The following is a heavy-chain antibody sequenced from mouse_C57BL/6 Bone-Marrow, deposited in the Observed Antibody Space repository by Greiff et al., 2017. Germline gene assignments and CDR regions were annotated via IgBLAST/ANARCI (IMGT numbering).Heavy chain of an antibody. CDR2: ISSGSSTI. V-gene: IGHV5-17*01. J-gene: IGHJ2*01. Sequence: EVKVEESGGGLVKPGGSLKLSCAASGFTFSDYGMHWVRQAPEKGLEWVAYISSGSSTIYYADTVKGRFTISSDNAKTTLFLQMPSLRSEDTAMYYCARGEDWESYFDYWGQGTTLTVSS. D-gene: IGHD4-1*01. CDR1: GFTFSDYG. CDR3: ARGEDWESYFDY.